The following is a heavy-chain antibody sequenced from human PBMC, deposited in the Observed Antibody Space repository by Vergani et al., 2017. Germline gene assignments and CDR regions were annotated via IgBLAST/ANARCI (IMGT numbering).Heavy chain of an antibody. CDR1: GGSISSYY. V-gene: IGHV4-59*01. CDR2: IYYSGST. D-gene: IGHD6-13*01. J-gene: IGHJ4*02. Sequence: QVQLQESGPGLVKPSETLSLTCTVSGGSISSYYWSWIRQPPGKGLKWIVYIYYSGSTNYNPSLKRRVTISVDTSKNRFSLKLGSVTAADTAVYYIASAYSSGWYPYWSQGTLVTVSS. CDR3: ASAYSSGWYPY.